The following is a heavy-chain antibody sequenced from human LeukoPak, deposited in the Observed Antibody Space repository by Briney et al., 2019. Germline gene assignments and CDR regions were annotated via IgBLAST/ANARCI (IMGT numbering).Heavy chain of an antibody. V-gene: IGHV3-33*01. J-gene: IGHJ6*02. CDR3: ARDKDIVVVPAAILSESYYYGMDV. CDR2: K. Sequence: KXYADSVKGRFTISRDKSKNTLHLQMNSLRAEDTAVYYCARDKDIVVVPAAILSESYYYGMDVWGQGTTVTVSS. D-gene: IGHD2-2*02.